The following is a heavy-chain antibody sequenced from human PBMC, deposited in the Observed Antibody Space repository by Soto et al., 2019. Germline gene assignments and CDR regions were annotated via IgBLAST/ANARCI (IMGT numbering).Heavy chain of an antibody. V-gene: IGHV3-48*02. CDR1: GFTFSSYS. Sequence: LRLTCAASGFTFSSYSMNWGRQAPGKGLEWVSYISSSSSTIYYADSVKGRFTISRDNAKDSLYLQMNSLRDEDTAVYYCTATYYYYYGMDVWGQGTTVTVSS. D-gene: IGHD1-26*01. J-gene: IGHJ6*02. CDR2: ISSSSSTI. CDR3: TATYYYYYGMDV.